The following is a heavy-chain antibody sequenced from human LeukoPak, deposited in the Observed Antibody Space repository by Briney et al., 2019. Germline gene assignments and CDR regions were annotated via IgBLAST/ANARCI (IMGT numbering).Heavy chain of an antibody. Sequence: HPGGPLRLSCAASKFIFSDYGMHWVRQAPGKGLEWVAVISYDGNYQYYADSVKGRFSISRDNSKHSLYLQMNSLRPEDTAVYYCAKDQDVPADGTWGSIDYWGQGILVTVSS. V-gene: IGHV3-30*18. CDR1: KFIFSDYG. CDR3: AKDQDVPADGTWGSIDY. D-gene: IGHD6-13*01. J-gene: IGHJ4*02. CDR2: ISYDGNYQ.